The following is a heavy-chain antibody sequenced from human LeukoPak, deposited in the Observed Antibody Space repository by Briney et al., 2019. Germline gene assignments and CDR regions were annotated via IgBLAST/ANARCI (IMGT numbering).Heavy chain of an antibody. Sequence: GASVKVSCKASGYTFTSYAMHWVRQAPGQRLEWMGWINAGNGNTKYSQKFQGRVTITRDTSASTAYMELSSLRSEDTAVYYCARGSGYSSGWVNFDYWGQGTLVTVSS. CDR2: INAGNGNT. V-gene: IGHV1-3*01. CDR1: GYTFTSYA. CDR3: ARGSGYSSGWVNFDY. J-gene: IGHJ4*02. D-gene: IGHD6-19*01.